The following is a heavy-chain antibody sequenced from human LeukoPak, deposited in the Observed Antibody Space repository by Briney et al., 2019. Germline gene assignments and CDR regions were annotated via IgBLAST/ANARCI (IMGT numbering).Heavy chain of an antibody. V-gene: IGHV3-11*03. CDR2: ISSSSNYT. D-gene: IGHD3-22*01. Sequence: GGSLRLSCAASGFTFSDYYMSWIRQAPGKGLEWVSYISSSSNYTNYADSVKGRFTISRDNAKNSLYLQVNSLRAEDTAVYYCASTYYDDSSGHYAYWGQGTLVTVSS. CDR1: GFTFSDYY. J-gene: IGHJ4*02. CDR3: ASTYYDDSSGHYAY.